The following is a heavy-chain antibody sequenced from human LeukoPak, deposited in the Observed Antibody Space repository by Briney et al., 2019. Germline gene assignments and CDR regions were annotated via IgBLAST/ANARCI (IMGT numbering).Heavy chain of an antibody. J-gene: IGHJ4*02. CDR3: ASNFYDVGGYYYRTPVQY. CDR2: IKHDGSEK. CDR1: GFTFSRHW. Sequence: GGSLRLSCAASGFTFSRHWMTWVRQAPGKGLEWVANIKHDGSEKNYVDSVKGRFTISRDNSKNTLYLQMRSLRPEDTAVYYCASNFYDVGGYYYRTPVQYWGQGTPVTVSS. D-gene: IGHD3-22*01. V-gene: IGHV3-7*01.